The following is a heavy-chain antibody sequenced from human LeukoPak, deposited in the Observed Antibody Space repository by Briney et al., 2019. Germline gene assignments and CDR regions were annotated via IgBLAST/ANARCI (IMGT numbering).Heavy chain of an antibody. V-gene: IGHV3-30*18. Sequence: GGSLRVSCAASGFTLSSYGMHWGRQAPGKRLEWLAVISYDGINKYDADSVKGRFTISRDNSKMTLYMQMNSVRAEDTAVYYCAKDQSSGSYYIYWGQGTLVTVSS. CDR1: GFTLSSYG. D-gene: IGHD3-10*01. CDR3: AKDQSSGSYYIY. CDR2: ISYDGINK. J-gene: IGHJ4*02.